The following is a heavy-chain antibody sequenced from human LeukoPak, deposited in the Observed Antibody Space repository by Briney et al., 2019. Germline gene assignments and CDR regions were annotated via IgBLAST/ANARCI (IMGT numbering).Heavy chain of an antibody. D-gene: IGHD2-2*01. CDR3: ARSPCTSCGQLDY. J-gene: IGHJ4*02. CDR1: GFTFSSYS. Sequence: PGGSLRLSCAASGFTFSSYSMTWVRQAPGKGLEWVSSISSSSSYIYYADSVKSRFTISRDNAKNSLYLQMNSLRAEDTAVYYCARSPCTSCGQLDYWGQGTLVTVSS. CDR2: ISSSSSYI. V-gene: IGHV3-21*01.